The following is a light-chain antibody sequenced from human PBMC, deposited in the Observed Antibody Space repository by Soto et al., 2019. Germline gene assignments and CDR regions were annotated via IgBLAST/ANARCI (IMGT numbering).Light chain of an antibody. CDR1: QSISSY. V-gene: IGKV1-27*01. J-gene: IGKJ1*01. CDR3: QQYNNWPRT. Sequence: DIQMTQSPSSLSASVGDRVTITCRASQSISSYLNWYQQKPGKAPKLQIYGAFTLQSGVPSRFSGSGSGTEFTLTISSLQSEDFAVYYCQQYNNWPRTFGQGTKVDI. CDR2: GAF.